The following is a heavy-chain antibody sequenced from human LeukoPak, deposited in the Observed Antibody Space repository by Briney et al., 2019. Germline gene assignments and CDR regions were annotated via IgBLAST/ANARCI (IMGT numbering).Heavy chain of an antibody. D-gene: IGHD5-18*01. V-gene: IGHV1-69*04. Sequence: ASVKVSCKASGGTFSSYAISWVRQAPGQGLEWMGRIIPILGIANYAQKFQGRVTITADKSTSTAYMELSSLRSEDTAVYYCARDTAMAPSDYWGQGTLVTVSS. CDR3: ARDTAMAPSDY. J-gene: IGHJ4*02. CDR1: GGTFSSYA. CDR2: IIPILGIA.